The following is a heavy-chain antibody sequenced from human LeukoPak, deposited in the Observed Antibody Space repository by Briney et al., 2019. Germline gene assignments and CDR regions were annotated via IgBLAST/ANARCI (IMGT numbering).Heavy chain of an antibody. V-gene: IGHV4-34*01. CDR1: GGSLSCYY. CDR3: ARFSDSEPIDS. J-gene: IGHJ4*02. Sequence: SETLSLTCAVSGGSLSCYYWSCIRQPPGKGLEWLGDIKHSGGTIYSPSLKSRVTISVETSKNQFSLNLNSVTAADTAVYFCARFSDSEPIDSWGQGTLVTVSS. D-gene: IGHD1-26*01. CDR2: IKHSGGT.